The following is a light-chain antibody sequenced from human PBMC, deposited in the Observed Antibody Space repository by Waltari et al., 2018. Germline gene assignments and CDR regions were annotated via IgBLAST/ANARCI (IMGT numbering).Light chain of an antibody. CDR1: QSVSGNF. V-gene: IGKV3-20*01. J-gene: IGKJ1*01. CDR3: QEYGSSPSWT. CDR2: DAP. Sequence: EIVLTQSPDTVSLSPGERATVSCRASQSVSGNFLAWYQHKPGQAPRLLMYDAPTRLTGVPDRFSGSGSGTDFTLTISRLEPEDFAVYYCQEYGSSPSWTFGQGTKVELK.